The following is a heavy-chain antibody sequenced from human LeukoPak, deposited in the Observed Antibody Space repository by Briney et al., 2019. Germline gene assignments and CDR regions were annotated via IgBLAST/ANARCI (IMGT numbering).Heavy chain of an antibody. J-gene: IGHJ3*02. CDR3: AKVPVFSLTISEVVTDDAFDI. CDR1: GFTFSSYA. Sequence: GGSLRLSCAASGFTFSSYAMSWVRQAPGKGLEWVSAISGSGGATYYADSVKGRFTISRDNSKNTLYLQMNSLRAEDTAVYYCAKVPVFSLTISEVVTDDAFDIWGQGTIVTVSS. CDR2: ISGSGGAT. V-gene: IGHV3-23*01. D-gene: IGHD3-3*01.